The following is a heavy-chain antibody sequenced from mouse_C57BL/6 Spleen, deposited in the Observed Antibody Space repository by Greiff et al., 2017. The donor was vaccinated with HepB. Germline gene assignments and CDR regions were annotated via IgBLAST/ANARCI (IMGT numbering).Heavy chain of an antibody. Sequence: VKLEESGPGLVQPSQSLSITCTVSGFSLTSYGVHWVRQSPGKGLEWLGVIWSGGSTDYNAAFISRLSISKDNSKSQVFFKMNSLQADDKAIYYCARSPSYPGTDYFDYWGQGTTLTVSS. CDR1: GFSLTSYG. CDR2: IWSGGST. V-gene: IGHV2-2*01. D-gene: IGHD2-14*01. CDR3: ARSPSYPGTDYFDY. J-gene: IGHJ2*01.